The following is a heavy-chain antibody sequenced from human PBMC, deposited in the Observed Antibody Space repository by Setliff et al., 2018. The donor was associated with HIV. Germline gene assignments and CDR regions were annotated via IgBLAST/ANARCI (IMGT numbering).Heavy chain of an antibody. Sequence: GGSLRLSCAASGFTFSSFAMSWVRQAPGKGLEWVSAITGSGGSTYYADPRKGRFTISRDNSKNTLHLQMNSLRAEDTAVYYCARVKQQLNDYWGQGTLVTVSS. CDR3: ARVKQQLNDY. CDR2: ITGSGGST. D-gene: IGHD6-13*01. CDR1: GFTFSSFA. V-gene: IGHV3-23*01. J-gene: IGHJ4*02.